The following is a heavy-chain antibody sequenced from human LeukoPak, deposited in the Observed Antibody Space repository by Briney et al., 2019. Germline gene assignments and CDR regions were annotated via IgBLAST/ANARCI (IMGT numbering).Heavy chain of an antibody. J-gene: IGHJ5*02. CDR3: VRRPSSWTESGFDP. CDR1: GGSISSSYDY. V-gene: IGHV4-39*01. D-gene: IGHD6-13*01. CDR2: TYYSGTT. Sequence: SETLSLTCTVSGGSISSSYDYWGWIRQPPGKGLEWIGSTYYSGTTYYNPSLRSRVSISVDTSKNQFSLNLTSVTAADTAVYYCVRRPSSWTESGFDPWGQRTLVTVSS.